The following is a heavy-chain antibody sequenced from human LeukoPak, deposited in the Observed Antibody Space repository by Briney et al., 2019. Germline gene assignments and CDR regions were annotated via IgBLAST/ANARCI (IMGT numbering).Heavy chain of an antibody. CDR1: GGSFSGYY. J-gene: IGHJ6*03. CDR2: INHSGST. Sequence: PSETLSLTCAVYGGSFSGYYWSWIRQPPGKGLEWIGEINHSGSTNYNPSLKSRVTISVDTSKNQFSLKLSSVTAADTAVYYCARLRSVPAAIAGPWYYYYYMDVWGKGTTVTVSS. CDR3: ARLRSVPAAIAGPWYYYYYMDV. D-gene: IGHD2-2*02. V-gene: IGHV4-34*01.